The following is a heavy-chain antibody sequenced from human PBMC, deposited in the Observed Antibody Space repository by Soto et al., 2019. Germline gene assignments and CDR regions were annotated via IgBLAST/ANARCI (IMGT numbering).Heavy chain of an antibody. CDR2: ISGSGGST. CDR3: AKNVYSGSSQFDY. V-gene: IGHV3-23*01. D-gene: IGHD1-26*01. CDR1: GFTFSSYA. Sequence: GGSLRLSCAASGFTFSSYAMSWVRQAPGKGLEWVSAISGSGGSTYYADSVKGRFTISRDNSKNSLYLQMNSLRAEDTAVYYCAKNVYSGSSQFDYWGQGTLVTVSS. J-gene: IGHJ4*02.